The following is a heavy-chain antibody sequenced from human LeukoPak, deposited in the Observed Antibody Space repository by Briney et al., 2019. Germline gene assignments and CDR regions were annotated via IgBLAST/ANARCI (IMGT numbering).Heavy chain of an antibody. V-gene: IGHV3-74*01. Sequence: GRSLRLSCAAPEFTFSNYAMHWVRQAPGEGLEWVSRINSDGSSTSYADSVKGRFTISRDNAKNTLYLQMNSLRAEDTAVYYCARRSSGSPPYYFGYWGQGTLVTVSS. CDR1: EFTFSNYA. J-gene: IGHJ4*02. CDR3: ARRSSGSPPYYFGY. CDR2: INSDGSST. D-gene: IGHD1-26*01.